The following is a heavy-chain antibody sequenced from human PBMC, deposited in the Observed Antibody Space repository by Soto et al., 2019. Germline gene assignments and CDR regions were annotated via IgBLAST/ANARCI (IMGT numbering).Heavy chain of an antibody. CDR1: GFTFSSYA. CDR2: ISGSGGST. Sequence: QPGGSLTLSCAASGFTFSSYAMSWVRQAPGKGLEWVSAISGSGGSTYYADSVKGRFTISRDNSKNTLYLQMNSLRAEDTAVYYCAKDRGYFSSTSCYFIRDFAFWGQGTSVIGSS. J-gene: IGHJ4*02. CDR3: AKDRGYFSSTSCYFIRDFAF. V-gene: IGHV3-23*01. D-gene: IGHD2-2*01.